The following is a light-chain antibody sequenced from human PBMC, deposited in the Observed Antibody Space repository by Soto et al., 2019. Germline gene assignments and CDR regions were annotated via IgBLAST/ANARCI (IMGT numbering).Light chain of an antibody. J-gene: IGKJ2*01. CDR3: QQGHNCPLT. V-gene: IGKV3-15*01. Sequence: DIVMTQSPATLSVSPGERATLSCRASQSISTELACYQQKPGQPPSLLIYSASTRATGVPARFTGSGSGSEFTLTIRGLQAEDCAVYYCQQGHNCPLTFGQGTRLEI. CDR2: SAS. CDR1: QSISTE.